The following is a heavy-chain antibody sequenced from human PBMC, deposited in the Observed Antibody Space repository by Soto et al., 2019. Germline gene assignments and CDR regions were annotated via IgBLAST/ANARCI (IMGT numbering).Heavy chain of an antibody. J-gene: IGHJ4*02. CDR3: ARWGTTGGFDL. D-gene: IGHD3-16*01. V-gene: IGHV3-30*19. CDR1: GFRFKSFV. Sequence: QVQLVESGGGVVQPGTSLRLSCAASGFRFKSFVMHWVRQATGKGLVWVAFTSYDGNNKDYGDSVNGRFTVSRDHSQNLLHLQIDFLRPEDTALYHCARWGTTGGFDLWGQGTLVSVSS. CDR2: TSYDGNNK.